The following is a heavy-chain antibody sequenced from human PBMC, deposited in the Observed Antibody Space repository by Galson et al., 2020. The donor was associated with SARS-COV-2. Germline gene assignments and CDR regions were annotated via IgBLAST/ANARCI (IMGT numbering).Heavy chain of an antibody. CDR2: ISYDGSNK. CDR1: GFTFSSYG. CDR3: ARDFWYYDMLTVYVAALYYYYDGMDV. J-gene: IGHJ6*02. V-gene: IGHV3-30*03. D-gene: IGHD3-9*01. Sequence: GESLKISCAASGFTFSSYGMHWVRQAPGKGLEWVAVISYDGSNKYYADSVKGRFTISRDNSKNTLYLQMNSLRAEDTAVYYCARDFWYYDMLTVYVAALYYYYDGMDVWGQGTTVTVSS.